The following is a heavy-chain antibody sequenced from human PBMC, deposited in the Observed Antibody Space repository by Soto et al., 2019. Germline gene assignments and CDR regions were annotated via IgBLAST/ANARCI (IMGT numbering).Heavy chain of an antibody. V-gene: IGHV1-46*01. Sequence: QVQLVQSGAEVKRPGASVKVSCKASGYTFSNYFINWVRQAPGQGLEWVGVINPKGGATTYAQKFQGRVNMTSDTSTNTIYMTLRSLTSEVTAFYYCARDEGFCSGGSCTGWFDPWGQGTLVTVSS. CDR3: ARDEGFCSGGSCTGWFDP. J-gene: IGHJ5*02. CDR2: INPKGGAT. CDR1: GYTFSNYF. D-gene: IGHD2-15*01.